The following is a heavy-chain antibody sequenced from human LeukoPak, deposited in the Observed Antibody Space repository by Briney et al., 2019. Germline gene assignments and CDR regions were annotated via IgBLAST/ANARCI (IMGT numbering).Heavy chain of an antibody. CDR3: ARGSTDPLGYYMDV. CDR1: GGTFSSYA. Sequence: ASVKVSCKASGGTFSSYAISWVRQAPGQGLEWMGWINPNSGGTNYAQKFQGRVTMTRDTSISTAYMELSRLRSDDTAVYYCARGSTDPLGYYMDVWGKGTTVTVSS. V-gene: IGHV1-2*02. CDR2: INPNSGGT. J-gene: IGHJ6*03. D-gene: IGHD6-13*01.